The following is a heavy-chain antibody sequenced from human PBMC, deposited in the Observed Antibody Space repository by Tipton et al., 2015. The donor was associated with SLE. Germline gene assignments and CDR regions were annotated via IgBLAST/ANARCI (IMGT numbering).Heavy chain of an antibody. V-gene: IGHV3-23*01. J-gene: IGHJ3*02. CDR1: GFTFSSYA. D-gene: IGHD6-13*01. CDR2: FSGSGGST. CDR3: AKDPRGQLGAFDI. Sequence: SLRLSCAASGFTFSSYAMSWVRQAPGKGLEWVSAFSGSGGSTYYADSVKGRFTISRDNSKNTLYLQMNSLRAEDTAVYYCAKDPRGQLGAFDIWGQGTMVTVSS.